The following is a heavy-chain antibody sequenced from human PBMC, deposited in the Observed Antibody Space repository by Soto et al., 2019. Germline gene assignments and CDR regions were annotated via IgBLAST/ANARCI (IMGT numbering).Heavy chain of an antibody. Sequence: SETLSLTCTVSGGSISSYYWSWIRQPPGKGLEWIGYIYYSGSTNYNPSLKSRVTISVDTSKNQFSLKLSSVTAADTAVYYCARGQGLWFGELLPRTYWYFDLWGRGTLVT. J-gene: IGHJ2*01. V-gene: IGHV4-59*01. CDR3: ARGQGLWFGELLPRTYWYFDL. D-gene: IGHD3-10*01. CDR2: IYYSGST. CDR1: GGSISSYY.